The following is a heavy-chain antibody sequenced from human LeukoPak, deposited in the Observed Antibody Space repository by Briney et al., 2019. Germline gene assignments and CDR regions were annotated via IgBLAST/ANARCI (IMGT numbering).Heavy chain of an antibody. V-gene: IGHV4-4*07. D-gene: IGHD3-10*01. CDR1: GDSISSYY. CDR2: IYGSESP. J-gene: IGHJ3*02. CDR3: ARDTNYPPHAFDI. Sequence: SETLSLTCSVSGDSISSYYWSWIRQPAGKALEWIGRIYGSESPNYNPSLKNRVSMSIDTSKNQFSLKLSSVTAADTAVYYCARDTNYPPHAFDIWGQGTMVTVSS.